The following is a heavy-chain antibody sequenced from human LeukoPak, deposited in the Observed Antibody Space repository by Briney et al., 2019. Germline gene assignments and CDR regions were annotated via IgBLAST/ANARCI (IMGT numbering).Heavy chain of an antibody. D-gene: IGHD3-10*01. V-gene: IGHV1-8*01. CDR2: MNPYSGNT. CDR1: GYTFISYD. J-gene: IGHJ4*01. Sequence: GASVKVSCKTSGYTFISYDFNWMRQAPGQGLQWVGWMNPYSGNTGFAEEFQGRVSMTRNSSINTAYLGLTSLKYEDTAVYYCARDVFLMVRGVNPSFDTWGHGTLVTVSS. CDR3: ARDVFLMVRGVNPSFDT.